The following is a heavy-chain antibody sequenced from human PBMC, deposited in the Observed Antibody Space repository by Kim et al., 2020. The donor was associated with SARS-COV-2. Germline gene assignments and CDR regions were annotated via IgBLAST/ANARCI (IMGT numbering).Heavy chain of an antibody. V-gene: IGHV4-30-2*05. CDR3: ARDSPYAGDAYDI. J-gene: IGHJ3*02. D-gene: IGHD4-17*01. Sequence: YNPALKSRLPMSVDTSRNQFSLNRDSVTAADTAVYYCARDSPYAGDAYDIWGQGTMVTVSS.